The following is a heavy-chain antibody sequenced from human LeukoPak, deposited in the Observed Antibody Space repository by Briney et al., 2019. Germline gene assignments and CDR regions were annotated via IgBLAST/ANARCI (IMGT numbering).Heavy chain of an antibody. CDR1: GFTFSSYT. J-gene: IGHJ4*02. CDR2: ISSSSRYI. D-gene: IGHD6-13*01. V-gene: IGHV3-21*04. Sequence: GGSLRLSCAASGFTFSSYTMNWVRQAPGKGLEWVSSISSSSRYIYYADSVKGRFTISRDNSKNTLYLQMNSLRAEDTAVYYCAKEGSTWYYFDYWGQGTLVTVSS. CDR3: AKEGSTWYYFDY.